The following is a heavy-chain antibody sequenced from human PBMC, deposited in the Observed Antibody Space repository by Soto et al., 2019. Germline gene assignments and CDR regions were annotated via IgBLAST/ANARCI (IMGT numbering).Heavy chain of an antibody. V-gene: IGHV1-18*04. CDR3: AIVRGVRGYHYVEPFDY. CDR1: GYIFTNFA. CDR2: VSGYNGNT. D-gene: IGHD4-17*01. Sequence: QVELVQSRAEVKKPGASVTVSCNFSGYIFTNFAINWVRQAPGQGLEWMGWVSGYNGNTNYARKLQGRVTMTTDTSTSTAYIQLTSLRSDDTAIYFCAIVRGVRGYHYVEPFDYWGQGTLVTVSS. J-gene: IGHJ4*02.